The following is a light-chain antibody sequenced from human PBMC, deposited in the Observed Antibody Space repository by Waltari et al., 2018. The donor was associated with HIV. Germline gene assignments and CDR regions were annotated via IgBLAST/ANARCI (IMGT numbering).Light chain of an antibody. CDR2: GAS. CDR3: QQYNNWPPEIT. Sequence: EIVMTQSPATLSVSPGERATLSCRASQSVSSNLAWYQQKPGQAPRLLVFGASTRATGNPARFSGSGSGTEFTLTISSLQSEDFAVYYCQQYNNWPPEITFGPGTKVDIK. CDR1: QSVSSN. J-gene: IGKJ3*01. V-gene: IGKV3-15*01.